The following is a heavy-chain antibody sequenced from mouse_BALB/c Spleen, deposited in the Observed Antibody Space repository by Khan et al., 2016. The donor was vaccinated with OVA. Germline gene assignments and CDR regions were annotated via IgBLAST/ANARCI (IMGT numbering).Heavy chain of an antibody. Sequence: QIQLVQSGPELKKPGETVRISCKASGYTFTTAGIQWVQKMPGKGLKWIGWINTHSGEPKYAEDFKGRFAFSLEISVNTAYLQITNLINEDPATAVCARGGDAYYENDEGAMEYWCQVTTVTVSS. D-gene: IGHD2-4*01. CDR2: INTHSGEP. V-gene: IGHV9-4*02. CDR3: ARGGDAYYENDEGAMEY. J-gene: IGHJ4*01. CDR1: GYTFTTAG.